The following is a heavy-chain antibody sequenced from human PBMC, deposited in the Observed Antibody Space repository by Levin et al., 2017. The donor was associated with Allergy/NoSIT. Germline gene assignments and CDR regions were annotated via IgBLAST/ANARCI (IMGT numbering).Heavy chain of an antibody. CDR3: VTDESGDEDFDY. CDR2: ITKPSRTI. D-gene: IGHD7-27*01. CDR1: GFILRTSD. V-gene: IGHV3-48*01. Sequence: GASVKVSCAASGFILRTSDMNWVRQAPGKGLEWISFITKPSRTISYADSVKGRFTVSRDNVKNLLYLDMNSLRAEDTAVYYCVTDESGDEDFDYWGQGTLVTVSS. J-gene: IGHJ4*02.